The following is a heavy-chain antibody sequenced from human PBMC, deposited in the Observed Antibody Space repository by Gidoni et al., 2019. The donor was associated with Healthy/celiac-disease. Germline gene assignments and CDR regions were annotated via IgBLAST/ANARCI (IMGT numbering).Heavy chain of an antibody. CDR3: ARGGIRFLELQFPIDY. CDR2: INHSGST. CDR1: GGSFSGYY. D-gene: IGHD3-3*01. J-gene: IGHJ4*02. Sequence: QVQLQQWGAGLLKPSETLSLTCAVYGGSFSGYYWSWIRQPPGKGLEWIGEINHSGSTNYNPSLKSRVTISVDTSKNQFSLKLSSVTAADTAVYYCARGGIRFLELQFPIDYWGQGTLVTVSS. V-gene: IGHV4-34*01.